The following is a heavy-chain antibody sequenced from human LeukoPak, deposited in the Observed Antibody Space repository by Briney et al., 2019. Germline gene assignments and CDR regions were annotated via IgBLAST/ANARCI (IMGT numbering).Heavy chain of an antibody. CDR3: ARKGISDWYFDY. V-gene: IGHV4-4*07. J-gene: IGHJ4*02. CDR2: IYSSGST. Sequence: SETLSLTCTVSGGSISSYYWSWIRQPAGKGLECIGRIYSSGSTDYNPSLKSRVTMSVDTSNNQFSLKLNSVTAADTAVYYCARKGISDWYFDYWGQGTLVTVSS. CDR1: GGSISSYY. D-gene: IGHD6-19*01.